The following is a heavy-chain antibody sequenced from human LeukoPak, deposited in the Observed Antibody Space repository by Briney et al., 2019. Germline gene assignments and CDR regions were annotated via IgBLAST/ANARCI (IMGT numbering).Heavy chain of an antibody. V-gene: IGHV3-23*01. CDR3: AKATKSIVVDNYFDY. Sequence: PGGSLRLSCAASGFTFSSYWMHWVRQAPGKGLEWVSAISANGGGTYYADSVKGRFTISRDSSTNALYLQVNSLRAEDTAVYYCAKATKSIVVDNYFDYWGQGTLVTVSS. D-gene: IGHD3-22*01. CDR2: ISANGGGT. CDR1: GFTFSSYW. J-gene: IGHJ4*02.